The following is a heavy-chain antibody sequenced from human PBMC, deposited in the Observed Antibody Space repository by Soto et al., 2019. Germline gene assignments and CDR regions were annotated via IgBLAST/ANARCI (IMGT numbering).Heavy chain of an antibody. Sequence: GASVKVSCKASGGTFSSYPISWVRQAPGQGLEWLGGIIPIVGTANYAQKFQGRISITAVESTSTAYMELSSLRSEDTAVYYCARFGYSSSWLEYGLDVWGQGTTVTVSS. J-gene: IGHJ6*02. CDR1: GGTFSSYP. V-gene: IGHV1-69*13. CDR3: ARFGYSSSWLEYGLDV. CDR2: IIPIVGTA. D-gene: IGHD6-13*01.